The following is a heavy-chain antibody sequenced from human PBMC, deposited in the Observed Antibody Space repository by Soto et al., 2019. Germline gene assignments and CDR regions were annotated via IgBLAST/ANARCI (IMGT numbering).Heavy chain of an antibody. CDR2: INHSGST. CDR1: GGSFSGYY. V-gene: IGHV4-34*01. J-gene: IGHJ4*02. D-gene: IGHD3-3*01. CDR3: ARGRTYYDFWSGYSTGYYFDY. Sequence: SETLSLTCAVYGGSFSGYYWSWIRQPPGKGLEWIGEINHSGSTNYNPSLKSRVTISVDTSKNQFSLKLSSVTAADTAVYYCARGRTYYDFWSGYSTGYYFDYWGQGTLVTVSS.